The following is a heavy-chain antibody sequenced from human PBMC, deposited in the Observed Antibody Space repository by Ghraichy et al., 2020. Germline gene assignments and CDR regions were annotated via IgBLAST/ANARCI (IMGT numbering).Heavy chain of an antibody. CDR1: GDSVSSNSAA. D-gene: IGHD6-19*01. V-gene: IGHV6-1*01. CDR3: ARDWYSSGFVYYYYGMDV. Sequence: SETLSLTCAISGDSVSSNSAAWNWIRQSPSRGLEWLGRTYYRSKWYNDYAVSVKSRITINPDTSKNQFSLQLNSVTPEDTAVYYCARDWYSSGFVYYYYGMDVWGQGTTVTVSS. CDR2: TYYRSKWYN. J-gene: IGHJ6*02.